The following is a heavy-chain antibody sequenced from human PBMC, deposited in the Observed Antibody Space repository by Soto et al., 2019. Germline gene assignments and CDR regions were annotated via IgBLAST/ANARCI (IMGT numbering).Heavy chain of an antibody. CDR1: GYTFTSYD. D-gene: IGHD2-15*01. CDR3: ARGGYCSGGRCYDNFFDP. Sequence: ASVKVSCKASGYTFTSYDINWVRQATGQGLEWMGWMNPNSGNTGYAQKFQGRVTVTRKTSISTAYMELSSLRSEDTAVYYCARGGYCSGGRCYDNFFDPWGQGTLVTVSS. V-gene: IGHV1-8*01. CDR2: MNPNSGNT. J-gene: IGHJ5*02.